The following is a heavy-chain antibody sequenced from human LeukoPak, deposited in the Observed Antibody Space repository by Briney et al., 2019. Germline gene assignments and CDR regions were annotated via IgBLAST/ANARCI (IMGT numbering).Heavy chain of an antibody. CDR3: ARGRGALDYYFDY. Sequence: GESLKISCKGSGYSFTSYWIGWVRQAPGQGLEWMGIINPSGGSTSYAQKLQGRVTMTTDTSTSTAYMELRSLRSDDTAVYYCARGRGALDYYFDYWGQGTLVTVSS. V-gene: IGHV1-46*01. CDR2: INPSGGST. J-gene: IGHJ4*02. D-gene: IGHD3-9*01. CDR1: GYSFTSYW.